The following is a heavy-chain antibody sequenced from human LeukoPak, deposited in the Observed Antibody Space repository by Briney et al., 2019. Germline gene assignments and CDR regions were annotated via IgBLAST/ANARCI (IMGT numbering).Heavy chain of an antibody. CDR3: AKDTLWELPPMNFDY. J-gene: IGHJ4*02. D-gene: IGHD1-26*01. V-gene: IGHV3-23*01. CDR2: ISGSGGST. CDR1: GFTFSNYA. Sequence: GGSLRLSCAASGFTFSNYAMSWVRQAPGKGLEWVSGISGSGGSTYYADSVKGRFTISRDNSKNTLYLQMNSLRAEDTAVYYCAKDTLWELPPMNFDYWGQGTLVTVSS.